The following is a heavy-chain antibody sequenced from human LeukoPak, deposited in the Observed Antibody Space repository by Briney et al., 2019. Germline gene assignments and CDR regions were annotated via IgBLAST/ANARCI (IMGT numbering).Heavy chain of an antibody. Sequence: GGSLRLSCAASGFTFSSYGMHWVRQAPGKGLEWVAVIWYDGSNKYYADSVKGRFTISRDNSKNTLYLQMNSLRAEDTAVYYCAAYYYDSSGYPVDHWGQGTLVTVSS. CDR2: IWYDGSNK. CDR3: AAYYYDSSGYPVDH. CDR1: GFTFSSYG. V-gene: IGHV3-33*01. D-gene: IGHD3-22*01. J-gene: IGHJ4*02.